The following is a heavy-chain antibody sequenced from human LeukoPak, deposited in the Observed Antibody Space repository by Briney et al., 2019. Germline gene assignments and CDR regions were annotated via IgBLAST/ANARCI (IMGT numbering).Heavy chain of an antibody. CDR1: GYTFTSYA. CDR3: VREGCSGGSCYGENWFDP. V-gene: IGHV1-3*01. D-gene: IGHD2-15*01. J-gene: IGHJ5*02. Sequence: ASVKVSCKASGYTFTSYAMHWVRQAPGQRLEWMGWINAGNGNTKYSQKFQGRVTITRDTSASTAYMELSSLRSEDTAVYYCVREGCSGGSCYGENWFDPWGQGTLVTVSS. CDR2: INAGNGNT.